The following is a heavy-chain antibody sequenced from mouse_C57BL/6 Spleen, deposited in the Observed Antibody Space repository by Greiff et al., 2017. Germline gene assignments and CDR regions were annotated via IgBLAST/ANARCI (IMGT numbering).Heavy chain of an antibody. V-gene: IGHV10-1*01. D-gene: IGHD2-4*01. CDR1: GFSFNTYA. CDR2: IRSKSNNYAT. J-gene: IGHJ4*01. CDR3: VSIYYDYEDYAMDY. Sequence: EADGGLVQPKGSLKLSCAASGFSFNTYAMNWVRQAPGKGLEWVARIRSKSNNYATYYADSVKDRFTISRDDSESMLYLQMNNLKTEDTAMYYCVSIYYDYEDYAMDYWGQGTSVTVSS.